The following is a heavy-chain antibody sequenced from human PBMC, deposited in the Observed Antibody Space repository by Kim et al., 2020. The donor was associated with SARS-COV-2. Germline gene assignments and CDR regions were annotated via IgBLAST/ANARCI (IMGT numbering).Heavy chain of an antibody. V-gene: IGHV3-7*03. CDR3: ARDSSGYYGGAYYYGMDV. Sequence: GGSLRLSCAASGFTFSSYWMSWVRQAPGKGLEWVANIKQDGSEKYYVDSVKGRFTISRDNAKNSLYLQMNSLRAEDTAVYYCARDSSGYYGGAYYYGMDVWGQRPGVTVSS. CDR1: GFTFSSYW. D-gene: IGHD3-22*01. J-gene: IGHJ6*02. CDR2: IKQDGSEK.